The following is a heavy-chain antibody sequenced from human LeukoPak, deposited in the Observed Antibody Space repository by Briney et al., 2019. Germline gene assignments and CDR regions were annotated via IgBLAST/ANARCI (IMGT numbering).Heavy chain of an antibody. Sequence: ASVKVSCKASGYTFTDYYMHWVRQAPGQGFEWMGWINPNDGDTNYAQKFQGRVTMTRDTSISTAHMEVSRLRFDDTAVYYCARANFLYCSSSTCPFDYWGQGTLVTVSS. D-gene: IGHD2-2*01. J-gene: IGHJ4*02. CDR1: GYTFTDYY. V-gene: IGHV1-2*02. CDR2: INPNDGDT. CDR3: ARANFLYCSSSTCPFDY.